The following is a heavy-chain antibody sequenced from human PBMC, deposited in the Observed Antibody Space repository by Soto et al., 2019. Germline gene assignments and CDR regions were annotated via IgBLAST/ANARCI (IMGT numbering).Heavy chain of an antibody. CDR1: GDSVSSNSAA. D-gene: IGHD3-10*01. CDR2: TYYRSKWYN. Sequence: SQTLSLTCAISGDSVSSNSAAWNWIRQSPSRGLEWLGRTYYRSKWYNNYAVSAKSRITINPDTSKNQFSLQLNSVTPGDTAVYYCASESRTQYDYGLDYWGQGALVTVSS. V-gene: IGHV6-1*01. CDR3: ASESRTQYDYGLDY. J-gene: IGHJ4*02.